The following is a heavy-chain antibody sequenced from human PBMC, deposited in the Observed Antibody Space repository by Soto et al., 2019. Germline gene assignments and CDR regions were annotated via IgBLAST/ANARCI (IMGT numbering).Heavy chain of an antibody. Sequence: PSETLSLTCAVYGGSFSGYYWSWIRQPPGKGLEWIGEINHSGSTNYNPSLKSRVTISVDTSKNQFSLKLSSVTAADTAVYYCARGRQLCSSTSCYSRSNYYYYYMDVWGKGTTVTSP. CDR1: GGSFSGYY. CDR3: ARGRQLCSSTSCYSRSNYYYYYMDV. J-gene: IGHJ6*03. V-gene: IGHV4-34*01. CDR2: INHSGST. D-gene: IGHD2-2*02.